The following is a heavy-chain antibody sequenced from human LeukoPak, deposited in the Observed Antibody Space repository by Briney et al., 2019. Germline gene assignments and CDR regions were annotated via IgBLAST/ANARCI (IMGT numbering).Heavy chain of an antibody. Sequence: PGGSLRLSCAASGFAFNTYALSWVRQAPGKGLVWVSRINSDGSSTSYADSVEGRFTISRDNAKNTLYLQMNSLRAEDTAVYYCARGPPDYYDSSGYYLNYWGQGTLVTVSS. D-gene: IGHD3-22*01. J-gene: IGHJ4*02. CDR2: INSDGSST. CDR1: GFAFNTYA. CDR3: ARGPPDYYDSSGYYLNY. V-gene: IGHV3-74*01.